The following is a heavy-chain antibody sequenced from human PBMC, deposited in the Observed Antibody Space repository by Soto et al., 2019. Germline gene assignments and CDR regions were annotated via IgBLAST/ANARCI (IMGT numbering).Heavy chain of an antibody. CDR2: IFFSGNT. Sequence: PSETLSLTCTVSGGSILNGGHYGTWIRQHPGKGLEWIGRIFFSGNTHYNPALKSRLTFSLDTAKNQFSLKLTSVTASDTDIYYCARDNYGMDVWGQGTTVTVSS. V-gene: IGHV4-31*02. CDR1: GGSILNGGHY. CDR3: ARDNYGMDV. J-gene: IGHJ6*02.